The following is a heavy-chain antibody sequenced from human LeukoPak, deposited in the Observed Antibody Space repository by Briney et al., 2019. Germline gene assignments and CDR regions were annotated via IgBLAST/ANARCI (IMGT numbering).Heavy chain of an antibody. J-gene: IGHJ4*02. Sequence: ASVKVSCKASGGTLINYPMNWVRQAPGQGLEWMGGIIPIFGATNYAQKFQGRVTITADESTSTAYMELSSLRSEDTAVYYCARKVLSYYDSSRHFDYWGQGTLVTVSS. CDR1: GGTLINYP. D-gene: IGHD3-22*01. CDR3: ARKVLSYYDSSRHFDY. CDR2: IIPIFGAT. V-gene: IGHV1-69*13.